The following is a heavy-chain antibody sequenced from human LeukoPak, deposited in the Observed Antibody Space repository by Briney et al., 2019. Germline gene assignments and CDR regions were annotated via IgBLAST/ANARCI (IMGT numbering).Heavy chain of an antibody. V-gene: IGHV4-59*01. D-gene: IGHD2-2*01. J-gene: IGHJ4*02. Sequence: SETLSLTCTVSGGSISSYYWSWIRQPPGKGLEWIGYVFYSGSTNYNPSHKSRVTISVDTSKNQFSLKLSSVTAADTAVYYCARDALGYCSSTSCSDWGQGTLVTVSS. CDR2: VFYSGST. CDR1: GGSISSYY. CDR3: ARDALGYCSSTSCSD.